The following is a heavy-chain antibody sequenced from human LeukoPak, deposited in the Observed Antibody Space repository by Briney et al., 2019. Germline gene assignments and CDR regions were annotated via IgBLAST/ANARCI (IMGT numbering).Heavy chain of an antibody. CDR3: ARGYCTSSNCYQLDY. CDR1: GYTFTGYY. V-gene: IGHV1-2*02. J-gene: IGHJ4*02. D-gene: IGHD2-2*01. CDR2: INLNSGVT. Sequence: GASVKVSCKASGYTFTGYYMHWVRQAPGQGLEWMGWINLNSGVTDYGQKLQGRVTMTRDTSISTAYMELSRLRSDDTAVYYCARGYCTSSNCYQLDYWGQGSLVTVSS.